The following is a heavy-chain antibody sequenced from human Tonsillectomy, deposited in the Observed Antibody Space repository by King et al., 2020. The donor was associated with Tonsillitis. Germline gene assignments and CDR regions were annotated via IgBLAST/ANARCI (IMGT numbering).Heavy chain of an antibody. J-gene: IGHJ4*02. V-gene: IGHV3-9*01. Sequence: VQLVESVGGLVQPGRSLRLSCAASGFTFDDYAMHWVLQGPGKGLEWVSSISWNSGIIDHVDSVKGRFTISRDNAKNYLYLQMNSLRAEDTALYYCVKSIDSSSWGVPQTAFDYWGQGTQVFVSS. D-gene: IGHD6-6*01. CDR2: ISWNSGII. CDR1: GFTFDDYA. CDR3: VKSIDSSSWGVPQTAFDY.